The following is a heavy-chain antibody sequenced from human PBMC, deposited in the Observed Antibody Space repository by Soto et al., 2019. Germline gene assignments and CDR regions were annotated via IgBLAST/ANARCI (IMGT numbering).Heavy chain of an antibody. CDR3: ASSDWNYGAPPGDY. D-gene: IGHD1-7*01. J-gene: IGHJ4*02. V-gene: IGHV1-18*01. Sequence: ASVKVSCKASGYTFTSYGISWVRRAPGQGLEWMGWISAYNGNTDYAQKLQGRVTVTTDTSTSTAYMELRSLRSDDTAVHYCASSDWNYGAPPGDYWGQGPLVTVSS. CDR1: GYTFTSYG. CDR2: ISAYNGNT.